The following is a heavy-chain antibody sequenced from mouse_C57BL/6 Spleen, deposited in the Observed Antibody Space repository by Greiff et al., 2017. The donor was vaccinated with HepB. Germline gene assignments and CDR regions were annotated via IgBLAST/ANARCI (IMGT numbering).Heavy chain of an antibody. D-gene: IGHD2-1*01. CDR2: IYPNSGGT. CDR1: GYTFTSYW. Sequence: QVQLKQPGAELVKPGASVKLSCKASGYTFTSYWMHWVKQRPGRGLEWIGRIYPNSGGTKYNEKFKSKATLTVDKPSSTAYMQLSSLTSEDSAVYYCARSIYYGNPAWFAYWGQGTLVTVSA. V-gene: IGHV1-72*01. J-gene: IGHJ3*01. CDR3: ARSIYYGNPAWFAY.